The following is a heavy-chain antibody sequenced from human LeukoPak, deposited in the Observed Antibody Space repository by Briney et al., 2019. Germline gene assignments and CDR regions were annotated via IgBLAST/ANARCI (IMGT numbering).Heavy chain of an antibody. CDR3: ARLPSTVFRIFDY. CDR1: GGSISSSSYY. Sequence: SETLSLTCTVSGGSISSSSYYWGWIRQPPGKGLEWIGTIYYSGTTYYNPSLKSRVTISVDTSNNQFSLKLSSVTAADTAVYYCARLPSTVFRIFDYWGQGALVTVPS. CDR2: IYYSGTT. D-gene: IGHD2-15*01. V-gene: IGHV4-39*01. J-gene: IGHJ4*02.